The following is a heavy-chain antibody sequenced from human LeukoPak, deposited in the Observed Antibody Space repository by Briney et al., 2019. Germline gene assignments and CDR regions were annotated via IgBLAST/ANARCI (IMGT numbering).Heavy chain of an antibody. Sequence: GGSLRLSCAASGFTFSSYWMSWVRQAPGKGLEWVANIKKDGSEKYYVDSVKGRFTISRDNSKNTLYLQMNSLRAEDTAVYYCAKVAYGSGSKNYYFDYWGQGTLVTVSS. CDR1: GFTFSSYW. CDR3: AKVAYGSGSKNYYFDY. V-gene: IGHV3-7*03. D-gene: IGHD3-10*01. J-gene: IGHJ4*02. CDR2: IKKDGSEK.